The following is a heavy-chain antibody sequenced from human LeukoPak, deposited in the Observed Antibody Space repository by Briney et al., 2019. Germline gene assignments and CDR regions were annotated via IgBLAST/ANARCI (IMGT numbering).Heavy chain of an antibody. V-gene: IGHV3-30-3*01. CDR1: GFAFSGSA. J-gene: IGHJ5*02. CDR2: ISYDGSNK. Sequence: GGSLRLSCAASGFAFSGSALHWVRQAPGKGLEWVALISYDGSNKYYADSVKGRFTISRDNSKNTLYLQMNSLRAEDTAVYYCARGGRDFHYIPWGQGTLVTVSS. CDR3: ARGGRDFHYIP. D-gene: IGHD2/OR15-2a*01.